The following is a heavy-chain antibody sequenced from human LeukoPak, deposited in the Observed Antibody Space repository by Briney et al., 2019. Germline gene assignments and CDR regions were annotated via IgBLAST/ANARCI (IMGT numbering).Heavy chain of an antibody. D-gene: IGHD3-22*01. CDR2: IGGSGVST. CDR1: GFTLSSYA. CDR3: AKDMRYDSSGYFDY. V-gene: IGHV3-23*01. Sequence: PSGGSLRLSCAASGFTLSSYAMSWVRQAPGKGLEWVSSIGGSGVSTYYADSVKGRFTISRDNSKNTLYLQMNSLRAEDTAVYYCAKDMRYDSSGYFDYWGQGTLVTVSS. J-gene: IGHJ4*02.